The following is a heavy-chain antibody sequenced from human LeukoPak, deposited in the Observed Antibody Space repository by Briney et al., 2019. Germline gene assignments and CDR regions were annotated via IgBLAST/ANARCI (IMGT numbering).Heavy chain of an antibody. Sequence: GGSLRLSCAASGFTFSSYWMSWVRQAPGKGLEWVANIKQGGSEKYYVDSVKGRFNISRDNTKNALYLQMNSLRAEDTAVYYCARTVDSDFWSGYFRYYYYYMDVWGKGTTVTVSS. V-gene: IGHV3-7*01. D-gene: IGHD3-3*01. CDR3: ARTVDSDFWSGYFRYYYYYMDV. J-gene: IGHJ6*03. CDR2: IKQGGSEK. CDR1: GFTFSSYW.